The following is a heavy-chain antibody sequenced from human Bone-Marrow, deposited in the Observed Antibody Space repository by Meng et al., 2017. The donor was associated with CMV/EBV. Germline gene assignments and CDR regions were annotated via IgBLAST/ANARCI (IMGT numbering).Heavy chain of an antibody. CDR2: IKQDGSEK. V-gene: IGHV3-7*01. J-gene: IGHJ4*02. CDR3: ATDLSGELPR. D-gene: IGHD1-26*01. CDR1: GFTFSSYW. Sequence: GESLKISCAASGFTFSSYWMSWVRQAPGKGLEWVANIKQDGSEKYYVDSVKGRFTISRDNAKNPLYLQMNSLRAEDTAVYYSATDLSGELPRWGQGTLVTVSS.